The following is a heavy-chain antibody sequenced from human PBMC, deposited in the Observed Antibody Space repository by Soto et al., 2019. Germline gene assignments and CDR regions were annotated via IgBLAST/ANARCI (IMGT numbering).Heavy chain of an antibody. V-gene: IGHV1-3*01. CDR1: GYTFTSYA. Sequence: ASVKVSCKASGYTFTSYAMHWVRQAPGQRLEWMGWINAGNGNTKYSQKFQGRVTITRDTSASTAYMELSSLRSEDTAVYYCARDLELLFAFDIWGKGAMVAVSS. CDR2: INAGNGNT. CDR3: ARDLELLFAFDI. D-gene: IGHD2-2*01. J-gene: IGHJ3*02.